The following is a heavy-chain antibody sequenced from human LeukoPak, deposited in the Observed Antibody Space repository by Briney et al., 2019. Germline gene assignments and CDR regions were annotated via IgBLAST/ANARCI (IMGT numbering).Heavy chain of an antibody. CDR1: GFTFSTYW. D-gene: IGHD6-19*01. V-gene: IGHV3-7*03. CDR2: IKEDGSEK. J-gene: IGHJ4*02. CDR3: AKDVYSSGTGYFDY. Sequence: YPGGSLRLSCAASGFTFSTYWMSWVRQAPGKGLEWVANIKEDGSEKYYVDSVMGRFTISRDNAKNSLYLQMNSLRAEDTALYYCAKDVYSSGTGYFDYWGQGTLVTVSS.